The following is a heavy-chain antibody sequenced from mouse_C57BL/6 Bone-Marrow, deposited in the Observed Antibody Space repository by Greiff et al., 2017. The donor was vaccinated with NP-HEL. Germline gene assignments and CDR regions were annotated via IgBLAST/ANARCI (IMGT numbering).Heavy chain of an antibody. Sequence: QVHVKQPGAELVKPGASVKMSCKASGYTFTSYWITWVKQRPGQGLEWIGDIYTGSGSTNYNEKFKSKATLTVDTSYSTAYMQLSSLTSENSAVYYCARWDTRVGFDYWGKGTTLTVSS. CDR3: ARWDTRVGFDY. V-gene: IGHV1-55*01. D-gene: IGHD1-1*01. CDR1: GYTFTSYW. CDR2: IYTGSGST. J-gene: IGHJ2*01.